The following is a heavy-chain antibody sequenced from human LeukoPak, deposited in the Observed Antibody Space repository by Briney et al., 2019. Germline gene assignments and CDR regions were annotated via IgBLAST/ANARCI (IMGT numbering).Heavy chain of an antibody. CDR3: AKDMGPHSSSPLFDY. CDR1: RLTYSSYA. V-gene: IGHV3-9*03. D-gene: IGHD6-13*01. J-gene: IGHJ4*02. CDR2: ISWNSGSI. Sequence: GGSLTLSCAASRLTYSSYAMSWVRHAPGKGLEWVSGISWNSGSIGYADSVKGRFTISRDNAKNYLYLQMNSLRAEDMALYYCAKDMGPHSSSPLFDYWGQGTLVTVSS.